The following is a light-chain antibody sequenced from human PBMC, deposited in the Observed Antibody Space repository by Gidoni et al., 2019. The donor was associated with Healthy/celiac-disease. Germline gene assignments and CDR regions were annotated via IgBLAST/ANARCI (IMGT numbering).Light chain of an antibody. V-gene: IGLV1-47*01. CDR1: RSNIGRNY. CDR3: ASWDDSLSGRV. CDR2: RNN. Sequence: QSVLTQPPSASGTPGQRVTISCSGSRSNIGRNYVYWYQQVPGTAPKLLIYRNNQRPSGVPDRFSGSKSGTSASLAISGLRSEDEADYYCASWDDSLSGRVFGGGTKLTVL. J-gene: IGLJ3*02.